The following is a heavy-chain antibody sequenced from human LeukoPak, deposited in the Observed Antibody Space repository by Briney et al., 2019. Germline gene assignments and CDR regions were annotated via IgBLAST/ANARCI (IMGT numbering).Heavy chain of an antibody. D-gene: IGHD3-3*01. J-gene: IGHJ5*02. CDR1: GGSISSSNW. V-gene: IGHV4-4*02. Sequence: SETLSLTCAVSGGSISSSNWWSWVRQPPGQGLEWIGEINHSGSTNYNPSLKSRVTISVDTSKNQFSLKLSSVSAADTAVYYCARVGRFLNWFDPWGQGTLVTVSS. CDR2: INHSGST. CDR3: ARVGRFLNWFDP.